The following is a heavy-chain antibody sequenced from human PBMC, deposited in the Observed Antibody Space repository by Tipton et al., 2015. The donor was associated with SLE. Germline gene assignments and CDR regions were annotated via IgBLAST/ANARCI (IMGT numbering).Heavy chain of an antibody. V-gene: IGHV4-34*01. Sequence: TLSLTCAVYGGSFSGYYWSWIRQPPGKGLEWTGEINHSGSTNYNPSLKSRVTISVDTSKNQFSLKLSSVTAADTAVYYCARGRGSSSSGHYWGQGTLVTVSS. CDR3: ARGRGSSSSGHY. CDR1: GGSFSGYY. CDR2: INHSGST. D-gene: IGHD6-6*01. J-gene: IGHJ4*02.